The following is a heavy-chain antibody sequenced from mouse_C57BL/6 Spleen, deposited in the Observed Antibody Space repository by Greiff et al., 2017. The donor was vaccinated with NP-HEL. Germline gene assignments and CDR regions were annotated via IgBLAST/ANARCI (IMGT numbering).Heavy chain of an antibody. Sequence: EVQLQESGPGLVKPSQSLSLTCSVTGYSITSGYYWNWIRQFPGNKLEWMGYISYDGSNNYNPSLKNRISITRDTSKNQFFLKLNSVTTVDTATYYCAREEDYDSYFDYWGQGTTLTVSS. J-gene: IGHJ2*01. D-gene: IGHD2-4*01. CDR1: GYSITSGYY. V-gene: IGHV3-6*01. CDR3: AREEDYDSYFDY. CDR2: ISYDGSN.